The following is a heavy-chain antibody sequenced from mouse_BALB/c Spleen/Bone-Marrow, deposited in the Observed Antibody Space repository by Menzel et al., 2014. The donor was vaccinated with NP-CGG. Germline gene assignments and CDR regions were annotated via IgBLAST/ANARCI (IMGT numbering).Heavy chain of an antibody. D-gene: IGHD4-1*01. CDR1: GFTFSSFG. J-gene: IGHJ2*01. CDR3: TRGGNWDDFDY. CDR2: ISSGSSNI. Sequence: EVKLQESGGGLVQPGGSRKLSCAASGFTFSSFGTHWVRQAPEKGLEWVAYISSGSSNIYYADTVKGRFTISRDNPKNTLFLQMTSLRSEDTAMYYCTRGGNWDDFDYWGQGTTLTVSS. V-gene: IGHV5-17*02.